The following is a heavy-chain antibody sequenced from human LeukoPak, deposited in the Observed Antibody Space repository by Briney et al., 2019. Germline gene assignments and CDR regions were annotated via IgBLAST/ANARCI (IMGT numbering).Heavy chain of an antibody. J-gene: IGHJ4*02. D-gene: IGHD4-23*01. CDR1: GFTVSSNS. Sequence: GGSLRLSCTVSGFTVSSNSMSWVRQAPGKGLEWVSFIYSGGNTHYSDSVKGRFTISRENSKNRLYLQMNSLRAEDTAVYYCARAEGYGGELDSWGQGTLVTVSS. CDR3: ARAEGYGGELDS. CDR2: IYSGGNT. V-gene: IGHV3-53*05.